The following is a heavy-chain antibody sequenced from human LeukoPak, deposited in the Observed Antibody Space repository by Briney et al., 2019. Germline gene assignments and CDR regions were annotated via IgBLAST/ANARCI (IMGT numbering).Heavy chain of an antibody. CDR3: ASTVTTFSSLAGGVGWYFDL. CDR1: GFTFSSYS. Sequence: GGSLRLSCATSGFTFSSYSMNWVRQAPGKGLEWVSSISSSSSYIYYADSVKGRFTISRDNAKNSLYLQMNSLRAEDTAVYYCASTVTTFSSLAGGVGWYFDLWGRGTLVTVSS. D-gene: IGHD4-17*01. J-gene: IGHJ2*01. CDR2: ISSSSSYI. V-gene: IGHV3-21*01.